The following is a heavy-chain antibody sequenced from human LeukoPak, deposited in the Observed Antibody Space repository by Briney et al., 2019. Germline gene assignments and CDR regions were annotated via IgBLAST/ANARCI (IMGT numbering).Heavy chain of an antibody. Sequence: GGSLRLSCAASGFTFSTYWMSWVRQAPGKGLEWVSVIYSGGSTYYADSVKGRFTISRDNSKNTLYLQMNSLRAEDTAVYYCARGGYSYGFGFDYWGQGTLVTVSS. V-gene: IGHV3-53*01. D-gene: IGHD5-18*01. J-gene: IGHJ4*02. CDR3: ARGGYSYGFGFDY. CDR1: GFTFSTYW. CDR2: IYSGGST.